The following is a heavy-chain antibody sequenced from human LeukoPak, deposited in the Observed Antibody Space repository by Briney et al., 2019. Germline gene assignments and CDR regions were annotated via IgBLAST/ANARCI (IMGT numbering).Heavy chain of an antibody. CDR1: GGSISSYY. Sequence: SETLSLTCTVSGGSISSYYWSWIRQPPGKGLEWIGYMYYSGRTNYNPSLKSRVTISVDTSKDQFSLKLSSVTAADTAVYYCARTFSESYYYYGMDVWGQGTTVTVSS. V-gene: IGHV4-59*01. J-gene: IGHJ6*02. D-gene: IGHD1-26*01. CDR3: ARTFSESYYYYGMDV. CDR2: MYYSGRT.